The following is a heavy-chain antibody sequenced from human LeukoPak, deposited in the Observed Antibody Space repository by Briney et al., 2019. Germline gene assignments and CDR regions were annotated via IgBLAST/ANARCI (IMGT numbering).Heavy chain of an antibody. CDR1: GYTFTSYG. CDR3: ARDLNRSVRGVIYGY. D-gene: IGHD3-10*01. J-gene: IGHJ4*02. CDR2: ISAYNGNT. Sequence: ASVKVSCKASGYTFTSYGISCVRQAPGQGLEWMGWISAYNGNTNYAQKLQGRVTMTTDTSTSTAYMELRSLRSDDTAVYYCARDLNRSVRGVIYGYWGQGTLVTVSS. V-gene: IGHV1-18*04.